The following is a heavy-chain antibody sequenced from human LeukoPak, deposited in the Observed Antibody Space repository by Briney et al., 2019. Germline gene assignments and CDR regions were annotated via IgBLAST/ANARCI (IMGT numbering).Heavy chain of an antibody. CDR2: IYSGGST. J-gene: IGHJ4*02. CDR3: AKERGYSYTEIDY. D-gene: IGHD5-18*01. V-gene: IGHV3-66*01. Sequence: GGSLRLSCAASEFSVGSNYMTWVRQAPGKGLEWVSLIYSGGSTYYADSVKGRFTISRDNSKNTLYLQMNSLRAEDTAVYYCAKERGYSYTEIDYWGQGTLVTVSS. CDR1: EFSVGSNY.